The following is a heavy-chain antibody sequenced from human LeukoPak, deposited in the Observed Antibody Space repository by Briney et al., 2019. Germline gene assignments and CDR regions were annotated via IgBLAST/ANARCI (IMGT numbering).Heavy chain of an antibody. J-gene: IGHJ6*02. CDR2: ISSSSSYI. Sequence: GGSLRLSCAASGFTFSSYSMNWVRQAPGKGLEWVSSISSSSSYIYYATSVKGRFTISRDNAKNSLYLQMNSLRAEDTAVYYCAREVTTTYYGMDVWGQGTTVTVSS. CDR3: AREVTTTYYGMDV. V-gene: IGHV3-21*01. CDR1: GFTFSSYS. D-gene: IGHD4-17*01.